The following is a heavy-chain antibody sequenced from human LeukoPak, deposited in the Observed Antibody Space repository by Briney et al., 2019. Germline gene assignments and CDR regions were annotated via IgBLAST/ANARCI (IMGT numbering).Heavy chain of an antibody. CDR3: ARRNHYGSKEIDY. CDR1: GFTFSTYA. V-gene: IGHV3-30*04. Sequence: GGSLRLSCAASGFTFSTYAMHWVRQAPGKGLEWVAVISYDGSNKYYADSVKGRFTISRDNSKNTLYLEMNSLRAEDKAVYYCARRNHYGSKEIDYWGQGTLVTVSS. CDR2: ISYDGSNK. J-gene: IGHJ4*02. D-gene: IGHD3-10*01.